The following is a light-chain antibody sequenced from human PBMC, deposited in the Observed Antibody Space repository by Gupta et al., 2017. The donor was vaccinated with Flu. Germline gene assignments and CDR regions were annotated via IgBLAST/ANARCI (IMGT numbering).Light chain of an antibody. J-gene: IGLJ3*02. CDR2: SNY. V-gene: IGLV1-44*01. CDR3: AAWDDSVNGWV. Sequence: QSLLTQPPSASGPPGPRFPVSCPGRSSNIGNNAVTWYQHVPGTAPKLLIYSNYQRPSGVPDRFSGSKSGTSASLAISGLQSEDEADYYCAAWDDSVNGWVFGGGTKLTVL. CDR1: SSNIGNNA.